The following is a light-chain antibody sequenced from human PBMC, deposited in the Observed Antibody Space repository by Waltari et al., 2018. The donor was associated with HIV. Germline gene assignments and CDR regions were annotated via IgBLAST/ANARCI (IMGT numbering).Light chain of an antibody. CDR2: EDS. CDR3: YSTDITSHQRV. V-gene: IGLV3-10*01. J-gene: IGLJ3*02. CDR1: ALPKKY. Sequence: SYELTQPPSVSVSPGQTARITCPGHALPKKYAYWYQQRSGQAPVLVIYEDSKRPSGIPERFSGSSSGTMVTLTISGAQVEDEADYYCYSTDITSHQRVFGGGTKLTVL.